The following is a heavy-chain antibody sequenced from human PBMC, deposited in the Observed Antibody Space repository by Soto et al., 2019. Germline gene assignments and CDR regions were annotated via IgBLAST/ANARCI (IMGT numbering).Heavy chain of an antibody. D-gene: IGHD2-2*01. V-gene: IGHV4-59*12. J-gene: IGHJ6*02. CDR3: ARLHGYCISSSCHGHYAMDV. CDR2: IYYSGST. Sequence: SETLSLTCTVSGGSISSYYWSWIRQPPGKGLEWIGYIYYSGSTNYNPSLKSRVTISVDRSKNQFSLKLSSVTAADTAVYYCARLHGYCISSSCHGHYAMDVWGQGTTVTVSS. CDR1: GGSISSYY.